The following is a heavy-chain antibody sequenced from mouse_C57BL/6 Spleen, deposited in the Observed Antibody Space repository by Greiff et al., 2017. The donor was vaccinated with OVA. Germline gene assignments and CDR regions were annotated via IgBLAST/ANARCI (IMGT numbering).Heavy chain of an antibody. CDR2: IYPRSGNT. V-gene: IGHV1-81*01. CDR1: GYTFTSYG. Sequence: LHQSVADLARPGASVKLSCTASGYTFTSYGISWVKQRPGQGLEWIGEIYPRSGNTSYNEKFKGKATLTADTSSSTAYTELRSLTSEYSAVYFCASGVIYCEYDGFAYWGQGTLVTVSA. CDR3: ASGVIYCEYDGFAY. J-gene: IGHJ3*01. D-gene: IGHD2-4*01.